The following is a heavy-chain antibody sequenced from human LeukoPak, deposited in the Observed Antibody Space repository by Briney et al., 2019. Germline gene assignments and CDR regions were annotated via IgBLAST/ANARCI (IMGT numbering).Heavy chain of an antibody. CDR2: ISSSGSTI. CDR1: GFTFSSYE. V-gene: IGHV3-48*03. Sequence: GGSLRLSCAASGFTFSSYEMNWVRQAPGQGLEWVSYISSSGSTIYYADSVKGRFTISRDNAKNSLYLQMNSLRAEDTAVYYCAELGITMIGGVWGQGTLVTVSS. D-gene: IGHD3-10*02. J-gene: IGHJ4*02. CDR3: AELGITMIGGV.